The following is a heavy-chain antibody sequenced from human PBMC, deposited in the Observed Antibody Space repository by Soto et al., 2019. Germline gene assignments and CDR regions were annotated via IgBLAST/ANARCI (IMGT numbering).Heavy chain of an antibody. CDR1: GGCGSSGSYY. CDR2: IYYSGST. J-gene: IGHJ4*02. V-gene: IGHV4-61*01. CDR3: ARVADCSGGSCYFSVDY. D-gene: IGHD2-15*01. Sequence: PSETLSLTCTVSGGCGSSGSYYWSGIRQPPGKGLEWIGYIYYSGSTNYNPSLKSRVTISVDTSKNQFSLKLSSVTAADTAVYYCARVADCSGGSCYFSVDYWGQGTLVTVSS.